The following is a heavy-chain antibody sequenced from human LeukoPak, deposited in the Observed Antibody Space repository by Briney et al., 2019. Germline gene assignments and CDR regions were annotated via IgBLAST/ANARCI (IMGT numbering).Heavy chain of an antibody. J-gene: IGHJ6*02. CDR3: ARGSSLEYYYYGMDV. D-gene: IGHD2-2*01. CDR1: GFTFSSYS. CDR2: ISSSSSYI. Sequence: GGSLRLSCAASGFTFSSYSMKWVRQARGKGLEWVSSISSSSSYIYYADSVKGRFTISRDNAKNSLYLQMNSLRAEDTAVYYCARGSSLEYYYYGMDVWGQGTTVTVSS. V-gene: IGHV3-21*01.